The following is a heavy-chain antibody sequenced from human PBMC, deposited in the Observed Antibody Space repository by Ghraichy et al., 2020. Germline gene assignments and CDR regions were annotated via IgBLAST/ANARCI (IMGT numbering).Heavy chain of an antibody. CDR3: VRTFYNSPDN. Sequence: LSLTCAASGFTFSSYWMHWVRQAPGKGLVWVSRINTDASSTTYADSVKGRFTISRDNAKNTLFLQMNSLRAEDTAVYYCVRTFYNSPDNWGQGTLVTVSS. V-gene: IGHV3-74*01. CDR1: GFTFSSYW. CDR2: INTDASST. J-gene: IGHJ4*02. D-gene: IGHD3-10*01.